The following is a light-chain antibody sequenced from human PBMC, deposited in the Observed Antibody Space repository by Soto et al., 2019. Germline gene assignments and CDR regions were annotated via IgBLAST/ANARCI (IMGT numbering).Light chain of an antibody. J-gene: IGKJ5*01. V-gene: IGKV3D-20*02. CDR1: QSVSSSY. Sequence: EIVLTQSPGTLSLSPGERATLSCRASQSVSSSYLAWYQQKPGQPPRLLIYDVSNRATGIPARFSGSGSGTDFTLTITSLEPEDFAVYFCHQRYNWPRVTFGQGRRLEVK. CDR3: HQRYNWPRVT. CDR2: DVS.